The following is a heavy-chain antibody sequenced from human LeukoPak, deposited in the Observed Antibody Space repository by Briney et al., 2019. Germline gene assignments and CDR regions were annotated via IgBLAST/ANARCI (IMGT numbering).Heavy chain of an antibody. CDR3: ASGYYGSERTKEYFQH. Sequence: SVKVSCKASGGTFSSYAIGWVRQAPGQGLEWMGGIIPIFGTANYAQKFQGRVTITADESTSTAYMELSSLRSEDTAVYYCASGYYGSERTKEYFQHWGQGTLVTVSS. J-gene: IGHJ1*01. D-gene: IGHD3-10*01. V-gene: IGHV1-69*13. CDR2: IIPIFGTA. CDR1: GGTFSSYA.